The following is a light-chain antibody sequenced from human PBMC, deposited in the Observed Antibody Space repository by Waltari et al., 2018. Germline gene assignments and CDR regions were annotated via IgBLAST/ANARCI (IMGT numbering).Light chain of an antibody. J-gene: IGKJ1*01. Sequence: DIQLTQSPSTPSAAVGDRVTITCRASQDIGTWLAWYQQKPGKAPKLLLYKASRLQSGVPSRFSGRGSGTEFTLTISSLQPEDFATFYCQQFDTYPWTFGQGTKVDIK. CDR3: QQFDTYPWT. CDR2: KAS. CDR1: QDIGTW. V-gene: IGKV1-5*03.